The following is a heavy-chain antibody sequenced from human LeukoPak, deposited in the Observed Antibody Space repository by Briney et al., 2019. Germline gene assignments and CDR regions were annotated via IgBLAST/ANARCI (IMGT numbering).Heavy chain of an antibody. CDR3: ARGSIAARPDYYYYYMDV. Sequence: PSETLSLTCTVSGGSISSGSYYWSWIRQPAGKGLEWIGRIYTSGSTNYNPSLKSRVTISVDTSKNQFSLKLSSVTAADTAVYYCARGSIAARPDYYYYYMDVWGKGTTVTVSS. D-gene: IGHD6-6*01. V-gene: IGHV4-61*02. CDR1: GGSISSGSYY. J-gene: IGHJ6*03. CDR2: IYTSGST.